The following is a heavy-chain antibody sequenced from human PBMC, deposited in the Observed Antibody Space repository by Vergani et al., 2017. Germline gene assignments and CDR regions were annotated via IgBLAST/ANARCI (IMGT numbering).Heavy chain of an antibody. CDR3: VRIGYSSSWYGYGYYYGMDV. CDR1: GGSISSSNW. CDR2: IYHSGST. D-gene: IGHD6-13*01. Sequence: QVQLQESGPGLVKPSGTLSLTCAVSGGSISSSNWWSWVRQPPGKGLEWIGEIYHSGSTNYNPSLKSRVTISVDKSKNQFSLKLSSVTAADTAVYYCVRIGYSSSWYGYGYYYGMDVWGQGTTVTVSS. J-gene: IGHJ6*02. V-gene: IGHV4-4*02.